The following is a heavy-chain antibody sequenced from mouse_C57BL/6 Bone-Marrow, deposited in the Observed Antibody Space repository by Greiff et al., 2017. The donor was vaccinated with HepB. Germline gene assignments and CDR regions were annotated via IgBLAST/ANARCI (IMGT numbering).Heavy chain of an antibody. J-gene: IGHJ4*01. V-gene: IGHV14-4*01. D-gene: IGHD1-1*01. Sequence: EVQRVESGAELVRPGASVKLSCTASGFNIKDDYMHWVKQRPEQGLEWIGWIDPENGDTEYASKFQGKATITADTSSNTAYLQLSSLTSEDTAVYYCTTEGYYGSSSLDYWGQGTSVTVSS. CDR1: GFNIKDDY. CDR2: IDPENGDT. CDR3: TTEGYYGSSSLDY.